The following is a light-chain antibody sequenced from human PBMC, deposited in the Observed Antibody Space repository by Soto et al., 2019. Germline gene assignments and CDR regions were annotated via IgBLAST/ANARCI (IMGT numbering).Light chain of an antibody. Sequence: DIQVTQSPSSLSASIGDGVTITCRASQSGSYWLAWYQQKPGXPPKLLIYDTSRLESTVPSRFSASVSGTEFTLTISGLQPDDFATYYCHQYNSYRWTFGQGTKVDIK. CDR3: HQYNSYRWT. CDR1: QSGSYW. V-gene: IGKV1-5*01. J-gene: IGKJ1*01. CDR2: DTS.